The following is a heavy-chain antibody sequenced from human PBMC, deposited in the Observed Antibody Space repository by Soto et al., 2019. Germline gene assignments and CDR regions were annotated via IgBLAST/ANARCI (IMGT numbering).Heavy chain of an antibody. V-gene: IGHV4-59*01. Sequence: SETLSVTCTVSGGSISSYYWSWIRQPPGKGLEWIGYIYYSGSTNYNPSLKSRVTISVDTSKNQFSLKLSSVTAADTAVYYCARDADTAMVYPYYYMDVWGKGTTVTVSS. CDR3: ARDADTAMVYPYYYMDV. CDR1: GGSISSYY. D-gene: IGHD5-18*01. CDR2: IYYSGST. J-gene: IGHJ6*03.